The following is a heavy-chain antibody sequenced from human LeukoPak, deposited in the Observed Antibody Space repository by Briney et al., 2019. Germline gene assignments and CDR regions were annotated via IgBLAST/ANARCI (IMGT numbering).Heavy chain of an antibody. CDR2: IYYSGST. J-gene: IGHJ4*02. Sequence: SETLSLTCTVSGGSISSGDYYWSWIRQPPGKGLEWIGYIYYSGSTYYNPSLKSRVTISVDTSKNRFSLKLSSVTAADTAVYYCARAGDVYYFDYWGQGTLVTVSS. V-gene: IGHV4-30-4*01. CDR3: ARAGDVYYFDY. CDR1: GGSISSGDYY.